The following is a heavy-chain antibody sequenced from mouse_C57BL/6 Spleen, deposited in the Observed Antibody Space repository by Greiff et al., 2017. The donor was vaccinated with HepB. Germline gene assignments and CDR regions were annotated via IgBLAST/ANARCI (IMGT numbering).Heavy chain of an antibody. CDR2: ISSGSSTI. J-gene: IGHJ3*01. CDR1: GFTFSDYG. V-gene: IGHV5-17*01. D-gene: IGHD2-3*01. CDR3: ARSYDGYLFAY. Sequence: EVQLQESGGGLVKPGGSLKLSCAASGFTFSDYGMHWVRQAPEKGLEWVAYISSGSSTIYYADTVKGRFTISRDNAKNTLFLQMTSLRSEDTAMYYCARSYDGYLFAYWGQGTLVTVSA.